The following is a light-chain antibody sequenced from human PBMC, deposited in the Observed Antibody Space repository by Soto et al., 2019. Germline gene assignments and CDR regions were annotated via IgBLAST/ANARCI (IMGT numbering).Light chain of an antibody. CDR1: QSVSGI. CDR3: QQYYSWPPT. J-gene: IGKJ1*01. V-gene: IGKV3-15*01. CDR2: GAS. Sequence: EIVMTQSPATLSVSPGERATFSCRASQSVSGILAWYQQKAGQAPRLLMYGASTRATGVPARFSGSGSGTEFTLTISSLQSEDFAVYFCQQYYSWPPTFGQGTEVEIK.